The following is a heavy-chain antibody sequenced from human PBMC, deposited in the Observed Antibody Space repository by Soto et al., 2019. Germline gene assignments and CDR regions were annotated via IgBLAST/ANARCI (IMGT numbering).Heavy chain of an antibody. J-gene: IGHJ4*02. D-gene: IGHD3-9*01. CDR2: IYHSGSS. Sequence: SSETLSLTCAVSGGSISSGGYSWSWVRQPPGKGLEWIGEIYHSGSSNYNPSLKSRVIISVDKSKNQFSLKLSSVTAADTAVYYCAREAPLDDDILNSYYHFAQWGQGALVTVSS. CDR1: GGSISSGGYS. CDR3: AREAPLDDDILNSYYHFAQ. V-gene: IGHV4-4*02.